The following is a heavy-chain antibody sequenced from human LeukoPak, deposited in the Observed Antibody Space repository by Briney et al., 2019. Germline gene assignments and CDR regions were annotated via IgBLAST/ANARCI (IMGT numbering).Heavy chain of an antibody. CDR2: IYYSGST. J-gene: IGHJ4*02. D-gene: IGHD3-10*01. CDR1: GGSISSYY. CDR3: ARVSLRGIDY. V-gene: IGHV4-59*08. Sequence: SETLPLTCTVSGGSISSYYWSWIRQPPGKGLEWIGYIYYSGSTNYNPSLKSRVTISVDTSKNQFSLKLSSVTAADTAVYYCARVSLRGIDYWGQGTLVTVSS.